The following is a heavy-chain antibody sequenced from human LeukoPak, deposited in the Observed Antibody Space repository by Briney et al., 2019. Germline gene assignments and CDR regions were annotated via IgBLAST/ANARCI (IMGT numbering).Heavy chain of an antibody. V-gene: IGHV3-7*03. D-gene: IGHD3-3*01. CDR2: IKQDGSEK. CDR1: GFTFSSYW. J-gene: IGHJ4*02. Sequence: PGGSLRLSCAASGFTFSSYWMSWVRQAPGKGLEWVANIKQDGSEKYYVDSVKGRFTISRDNAKNSLYLQMNSLRAEDTAVYYCAKEQSYYDFWSGYYLYYFDYWGQGTLVTVSS. CDR3: AKEQSYYDFWSGYYLYYFDY.